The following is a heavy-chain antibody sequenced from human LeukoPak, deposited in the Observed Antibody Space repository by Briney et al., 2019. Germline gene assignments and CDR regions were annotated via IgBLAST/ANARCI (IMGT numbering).Heavy chain of an antibody. CDR2: TSVSGGGT. J-gene: IGHJ6*02. V-gene: IGHV3-23*01. CDR1: GFTFSNYA. D-gene: IGHD6-13*01. Sequence: GGSLRLSCAASGFTFSNYAMSWVRQAPGKGLEWVSTTSVSGGGTKYGDSVKGRFTISRDNAKNSLYLQMNSLRDEDTAVYYCARVARIAAAGTRGIYYYYGMDVWGQGTTVTVSS. CDR3: ARVARIAAAGTRGIYYYYGMDV.